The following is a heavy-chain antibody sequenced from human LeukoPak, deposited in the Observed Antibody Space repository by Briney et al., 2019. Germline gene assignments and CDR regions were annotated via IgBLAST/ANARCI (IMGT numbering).Heavy chain of an antibody. CDR3: ARGTPGSYFGY. V-gene: IGHV1-2*04. CDR1: GYTFIAYY. Sequence: ASVRVSCKASGYTFIAYYLHWVRQARGQGLEWMGWINPNSGGTNYAQKFKDWVTMTRDTSINTTYMELSSLKSDVTAVYYCARGTPGSYFGYWGQGTLVTVSS. J-gene: IGHJ4*02. CDR2: INPNSGGT. D-gene: IGHD3-10*01.